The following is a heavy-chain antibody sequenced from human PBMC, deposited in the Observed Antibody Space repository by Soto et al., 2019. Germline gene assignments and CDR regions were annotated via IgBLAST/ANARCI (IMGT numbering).Heavy chain of an antibody. V-gene: IGHV1-69*13. D-gene: IGHD3-22*01. CDR1: GGTFSSYA. CDR2: IIPIFGTA. CDR3: ARDEGYYYDSSGYCDY. Sequence: SVKVSCKASGGTFSSYAISWVRQAPGQGLEWMGGIIPIFGTANYAQKFQGRVTITADESTSTAYMELSSLRSEDTAVYYCARDEGYYYDSSGYCDYWGQGTLVTVSS. J-gene: IGHJ4*02.